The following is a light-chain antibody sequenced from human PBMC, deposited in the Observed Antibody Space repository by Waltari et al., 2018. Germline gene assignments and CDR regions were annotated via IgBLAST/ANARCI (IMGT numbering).Light chain of an antibody. CDR3: QQYYSLPWT. CDR2: WAS. CDR1: QSVLYSSNTKNH. Sequence: DIVMTQSPDSLAVSLGESATINCKSSQSVLYSSNTKNHLAWYQKKPGQPPKLLVHWASTRESGVPDRFSGSGSGTDFTLTTSSLQAEDVAVYYCQQYYSLPWTFGQGTKVEIK. J-gene: IGKJ1*01. V-gene: IGKV4-1*01.